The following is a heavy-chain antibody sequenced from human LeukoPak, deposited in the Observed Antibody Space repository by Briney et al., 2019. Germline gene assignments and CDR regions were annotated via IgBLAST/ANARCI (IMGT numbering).Heavy chain of an antibody. J-gene: IGHJ4*02. V-gene: IGHV1-3*01. D-gene: IGHD6-13*01. CDR3: ARDKTNTWYGAVDY. CDR1: GYTFTNYA. Sequence: GASVKVSCKGSGYTFTNYAMHWVRQAPGQRLEWMGWINAGNGNTNYAQKFQGRVTITRDTSASTAFMELSSLTSADTAVYYCARDKTNTWYGAVDYWGQGTLVTVSP. CDR2: INAGNGNT.